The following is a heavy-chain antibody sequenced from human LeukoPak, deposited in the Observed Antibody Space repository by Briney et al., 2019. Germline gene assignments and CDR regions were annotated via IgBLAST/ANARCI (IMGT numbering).Heavy chain of an antibody. CDR2: SDGGGSST. Sequence: GGSLRLSGVVSAFTFSNHWMHWVHQVPGKGPVWVSRSDGGGSSTSYADSVKGRFSISRDNAKSTLYLQMNSLRAEDTAVYYCARTVRYFDFDPWGQGTLVTVSS. CDR1: AFTFSNHW. CDR3: ARTVRYFDFDP. J-gene: IGHJ5*02. D-gene: IGHD3-9*01. V-gene: IGHV3-74*01.